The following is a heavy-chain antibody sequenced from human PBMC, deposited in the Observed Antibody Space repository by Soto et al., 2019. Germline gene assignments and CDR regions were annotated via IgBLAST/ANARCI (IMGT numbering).Heavy chain of an antibody. J-gene: IGHJ4*02. CDR2: INYSGSNI. D-gene: IGHD2-21*02. Sequence: GGSLRLSCAASGFPFGNSEMFWVRQAPGKGLEWVSKINYSGSNIYYSKSVKGRFTISRDNAKNSLSLQMNSLTDEDTAIYYCASEALCGADCYFFEYWGPGTLVTVSS. V-gene: IGHV3-48*03. CDR3: ASEALCGADCYFFEY. CDR1: GFPFGNSE.